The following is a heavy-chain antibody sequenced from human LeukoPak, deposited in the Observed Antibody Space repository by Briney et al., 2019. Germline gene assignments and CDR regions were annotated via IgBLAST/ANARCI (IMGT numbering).Heavy chain of an antibody. Sequence: PSETLSLTCTVSGGSISSSSYYWGWIRQPPGKGLEWIGEINHSGSTNYNPSLKSRVTISVDTSKNQFSLKLSSVTAADTAVYYCASPHYDFWSGYHYMDVWGKGTTVTVSS. V-gene: IGHV4-39*07. J-gene: IGHJ6*03. D-gene: IGHD3-3*01. CDR3: ASPHYDFWSGYHYMDV. CDR2: INHSGST. CDR1: GGSISSSSYY.